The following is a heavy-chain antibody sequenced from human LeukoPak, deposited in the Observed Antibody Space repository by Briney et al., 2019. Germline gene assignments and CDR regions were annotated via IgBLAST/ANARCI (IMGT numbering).Heavy chain of an antibody. J-gene: IGHJ4*02. CDR3: ARMSHTGAFDY. V-gene: IGHV3-48*03. CDR2: ITTSGSTV. D-gene: IGHD3-10*01. Sequence: GGSLRISCGAPGFNFRSYEMNWGRQAPGEGLEWVSYITTSGSTVYYGDSVKGRFTISRDNAKNSLDLQMNSLRDEDTAVYYCARMSHTGAFDYWGQGTLVTVSS. CDR1: GFNFRSYE.